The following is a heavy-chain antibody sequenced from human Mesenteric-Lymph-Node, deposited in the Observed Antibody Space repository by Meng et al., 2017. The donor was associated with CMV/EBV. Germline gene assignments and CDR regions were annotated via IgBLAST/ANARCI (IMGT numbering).Heavy chain of an antibody. V-gene: IGHV3-21*01. CDR3: AKDSGITIFGVVIPNYYYGMDV. J-gene: IGHJ6*02. CDR1: GFTFSSYA. Sequence: GESLKISCAASGFTFSSYAMSWVRQAPGKGLEWVSSIRSSRSYIYYADSVKGRFTISRDNAKNSLYLQMNSLRAEDTAVYYCAKDSGITIFGVVIPNYYYGMDVWGQGTTVTVSS. CDR2: IRSSRSYI. D-gene: IGHD3-3*01.